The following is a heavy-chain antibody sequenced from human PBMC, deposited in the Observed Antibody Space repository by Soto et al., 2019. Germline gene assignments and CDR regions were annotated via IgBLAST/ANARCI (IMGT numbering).Heavy chain of an antibody. CDR1: GGTFSSYA. V-gene: IGHV1-69*13. CDR3: ARDSNYYGSGRQASWFDP. Sequence: ASVKVSCKASGGTFSSYAISWVRQAPGQGLEWMGGIIPIFGTANYAQKFQGRVTITADESTSTAYMELSSLRSEDTAVYYCARDSNYYGSGRQASWFDPWGQGTLVTVSS. CDR2: IIPIFGTA. J-gene: IGHJ5*02. D-gene: IGHD3-10*01.